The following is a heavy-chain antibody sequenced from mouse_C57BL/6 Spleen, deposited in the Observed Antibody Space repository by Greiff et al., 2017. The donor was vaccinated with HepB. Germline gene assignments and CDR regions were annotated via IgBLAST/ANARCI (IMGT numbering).Heavy chain of an antibody. CDR3: ARGLLPPYWYFDV. D-gene: IGHD1-1*01. CDR1: GYAFSSSW. J-gene: IGHJ1*03. CDR2: IYPGDGDT. V-gene: IGHV1-82*01. Sequence: VQRVESGPELVKPGASVKISCKASGYAFSSSWMNWVKQRPGKGLEWIGRIYPGDGDTNYNGKFKGKATLTADKSSSTAYMQLSSLTSEDSAVYFCARGLLPPYWYFDVWGTGTTVTVSS.